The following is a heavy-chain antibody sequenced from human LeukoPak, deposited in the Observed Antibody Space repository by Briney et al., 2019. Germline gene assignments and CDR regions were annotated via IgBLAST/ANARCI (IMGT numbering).Heavy chain of an antibody. D-gene: IGHD3-10*01. CDR1: GGSFSGYY. V-gene: IGHV4-34*01. Sequence: SETLSLTCGVYGGSFSGYYWSWIRQPPGKGLEWIGEINHSGSTNYNPSLKSRVTISVDTSKNQFSLKLSSVTAADTAVYYCATRSITSSYWGQGTLVTVSS. CDR2: INHSGST. J-gene: IGHJ4*02. CDR3: ATRSITSSY.